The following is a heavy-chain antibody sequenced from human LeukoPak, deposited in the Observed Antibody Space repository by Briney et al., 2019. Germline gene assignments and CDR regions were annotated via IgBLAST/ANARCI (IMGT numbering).Heavy chain of an antibody. CDR1: GFTFSSYE. V-gene: IGHV3-48*03. D-gene: IGHD3-22*01. J-gene: IGHJ5*02. Sequence: GGSLRLSCAASGFTFSSYEMNWVRQAPGKGLEWVSYVSSSGSTIYYADSVKGRLTISRHNSKNTLYLQMNSLRAEDTVVYYCATNYYDSSTWGQGTLVTVSS. CDR2: VSSSGSTI. CDR3: ATNYYDSST.